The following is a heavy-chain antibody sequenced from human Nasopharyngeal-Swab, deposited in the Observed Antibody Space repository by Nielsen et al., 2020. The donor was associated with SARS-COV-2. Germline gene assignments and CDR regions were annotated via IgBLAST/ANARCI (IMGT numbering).Heavy chain of an antibody. D-gene: IGHD6-19*01. Sequence: SVKVSCKASGGTFSSYAISWVRQAPGQGLEWMGRIIPIFGTANYAQKFQGRVTITADESTSTAYMELSSLRSEDTAVYYCASTPYSSGWYGPRSANYGMDVWGQGTTVTVSS. V-gene: IGHV1-69*01. CDR3: ASTPYSSGWYGPRSANYGMDV. CDR1: GGTFSSYA. J-gene: IGHJ6*02. CDR2: IIPIFGTA.